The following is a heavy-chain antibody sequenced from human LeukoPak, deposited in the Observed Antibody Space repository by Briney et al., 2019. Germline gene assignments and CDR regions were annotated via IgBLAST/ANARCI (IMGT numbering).Heavy chain of an antibody. CDR2: ISYDGSNK. V-gene: IGHV3-30*03. J-gene: IGHJ5*02. D-gene: IGHD6-13*01. Sequence: GRSLRLSCAASGFTFTSYVMHWVRQAPGKGLQWVALISYDGSNKYYADSVKGRFTISKDNSKNTLYLQMNSLRAEDTAVYYCARPRGAAAGTFGFDPWGQGTLVTVSS. CDR1: GFTFTSYV. CDR3: ARPRGAAAGTFGFDP.